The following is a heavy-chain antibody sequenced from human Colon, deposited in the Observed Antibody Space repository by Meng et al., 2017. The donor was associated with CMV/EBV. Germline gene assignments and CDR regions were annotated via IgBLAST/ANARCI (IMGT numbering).Heavy chain of an antibody. CDR1: GYTFTGYF. V-gene: IGHV1-2*02. CDR3: ANLSGGDFDY. J-gene: IGHJ4*02. CDR2: INPITGGT. D-gene: IGHD1-26*01. Sequence: QVLLGQAGAEVKKPGASVKVSCKASGYTFTGYFMYWVRQAPGQGLEWLGVINPITGGTNYAQKFQGRVTMTRDTSMNTAYMELSRLRSDDTAVYYCANLSGGDFDYWGQGTLVTVSS.